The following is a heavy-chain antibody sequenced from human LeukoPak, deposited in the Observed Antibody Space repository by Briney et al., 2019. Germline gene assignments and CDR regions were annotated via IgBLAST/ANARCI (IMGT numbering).Heavy chain of an antibody. CDR1: GFTFSNYA. V-gene: IGHV3-23*01. J-gene: IGHJ4*02. D-gene: IGHD1-20*01. Sequence: PGGSLRLSCAASGFTFSNYAMTWVRQAPGKGLEWVSTISSSGGSTHYAVSVKGRFSISRDNSKNTLYLQMNSLRAEDTAVYYCARDPPFIIGATFFDYWGQGTLVTVSS. CDR2: ISSSGGST. CDR3: ARDPPFIIGATFFDY.